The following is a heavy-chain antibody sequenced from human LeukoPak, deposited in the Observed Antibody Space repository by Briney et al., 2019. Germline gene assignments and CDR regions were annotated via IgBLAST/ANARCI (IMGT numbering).Heavy chain of an antibody. V-gene: IGHV1-24*01. J-gene: IGHJ5*02. D-gene: IGHD3-3*01. CDR2: FDPEDGET. Sequence: ASVKVSCKASGYSFTAFYIHWVRQAPGQGLEWMGGFDPEDGETIYAQKFQGRVTMTEDTSTDTAYMELSSLRSEDTAVYYCATDSLQGSGYSNWFDPWGQGTLVTVSS. CDR3: ATDSLQGSGYSNWFDP. CDR1: GYSFTAFY.